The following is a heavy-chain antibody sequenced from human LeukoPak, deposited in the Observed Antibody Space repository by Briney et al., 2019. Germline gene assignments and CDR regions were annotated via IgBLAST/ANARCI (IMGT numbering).Heavy chain of an antibody. J-gene: IGHJ4*02. CDR2: ISGSGGST. V-gene: IGHV3-23*01. CDR3: AREPLAVAGLDY. D-gene: IGHD6-19*01. Sequence: GGSLRLSCAASGFTFSSYAMSWVRQAPGKGLEWVSAISGSGGSTYYADSVKGRFTISRDNAKNSLYLQMNSLRAEDTAVYYCAREPLAVAGLDYWGQGTLVTVSS. CDR1: GFTFSSYA.